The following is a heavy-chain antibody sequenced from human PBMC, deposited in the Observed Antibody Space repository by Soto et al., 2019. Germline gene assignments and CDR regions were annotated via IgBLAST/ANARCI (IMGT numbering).Heavy chain of an antibody. Sequence: SETLSLTCTVSGGSISSGGYYWSWIRQHPGKGLEWIGYIYYGGTTNYNPSLKSRVTISVDRSRNQFSLKLNSVTAADTAVYYCAGSMLTRFDYWGQGTLVTVSS. CDR1: GGSISSGGYY. CDR3: AGSMLTRFDY. CDR2: IYYGGTT. D-gene: IGHD3-9*01. J-gene: IGHJ4*01. V-gene: IGHV4-31*03.